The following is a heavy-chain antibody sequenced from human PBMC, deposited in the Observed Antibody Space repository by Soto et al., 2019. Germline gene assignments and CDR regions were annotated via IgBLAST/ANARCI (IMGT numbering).Heavy chain of an antibody. V-gene: IGHV4-38-2*02. J-gene: IGHJ4*02. Sequence: SETLSLTCTVSGYSISSGYYWGWIRQPPGKGLEWIGSIFHNGNTYYTPSLKSRLSTSVVTSKNQFYLRLTSVTAADTAVYYCARGGAVVAAAPFDYWGQGILVTVS. CDR3: ARGGAVVAAAPFDY. CDR1: GYSISSGYY. D-gene: IGHD2-15*01. CDR2: IFHNGNT.